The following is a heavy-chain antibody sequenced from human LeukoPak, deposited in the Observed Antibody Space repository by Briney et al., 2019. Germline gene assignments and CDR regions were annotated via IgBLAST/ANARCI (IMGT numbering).Heavy chain of an antibody. CDR2: IIPIFGTA. CDR3: ARTPLFERPMDV. Sequence: GSSVKVSCKASGGTFISYAISWVGQAPGQGLEWMGGIIPIFGTANYAQKFQGRVTITADESTSTAYMELSSLRSEDTAVYYCARTPLFERPMDVWGKGTTVTVSS. V-gene: IGHV1-69*01. D-gene: IGHD3-10*01. CDR1: GGTFISYA. J-gene: IGHJ6*03.